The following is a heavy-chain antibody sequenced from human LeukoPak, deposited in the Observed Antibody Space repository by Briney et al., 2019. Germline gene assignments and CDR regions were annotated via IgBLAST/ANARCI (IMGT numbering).Heavy chain of an antibody. V-gene: IGHV3-48*02. CDR2: ISGSGGTI. CDR1: RFTFSSYS. J-gene: IGHJ4*02. D-gene: IGHD1-26*01. CDR3: ARDLSGPRVYFDY. Sequence: GGSLRLSCAASRFTFSSYSINWVRQAPGKGLEWVSYISGSGGTIYYSDSVKGRFTISRDNAKNSLYLQMSSLRDEDTAVYYCARDLSGPRVYFDYWGQGTLVTVSS.